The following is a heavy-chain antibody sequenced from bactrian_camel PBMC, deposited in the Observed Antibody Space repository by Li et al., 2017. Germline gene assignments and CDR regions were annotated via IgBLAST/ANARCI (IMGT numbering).Heavy chain of an antibody. V-gene: IGHV3S40*01. CDR1: GFTFSSSS. Sequence: VQLVESGGGLMQPGGSLRLSCAASGFTFSSSSMSWVRQAPGKGLEWVSAINDGGENTHYADSVKGRFTISRDNAKNTVFLQMNNLKPEDTAMYYCAARYGGSYYRPCRGSADFGYWGQGTQVTVS. CDR2: INDGGENT. CDR3: AARYGGSYYRPCRGSADFGY. J-gene: IGHJ6*01. D-gene: IGHD2*01.